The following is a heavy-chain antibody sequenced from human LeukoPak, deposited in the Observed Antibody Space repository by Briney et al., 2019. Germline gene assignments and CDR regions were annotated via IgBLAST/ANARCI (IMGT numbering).Heavy chain of an antibody. J-gene: IGHJ5*02. CDR3: ARDLSSSWSPRFDP. Sequence: VKVSYQACECTVTGYYIHWVGQPPGKELEGMEWINPNSGGTNYAQKFQGRVTMTRDTSISTAYMELSRLRSDDTAVYYCARDLSSSWSPRFDPWGQGTLVTVSS. D-gene: IGHD6-13*01. CDR2: INPNSGGT. CDR1: ECTVTGYY. V-gene: IGHV1-2*02.